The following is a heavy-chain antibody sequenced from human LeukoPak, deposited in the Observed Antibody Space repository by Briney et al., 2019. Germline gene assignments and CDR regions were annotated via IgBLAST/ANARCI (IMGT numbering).Heavy chain of an antibody. J-gene: IGHJ5*02. D-gene: IGHD7-27*01. CDR1: GFTVSSNY. Sequence: GGSLRLSCAASGFTVSSNYMNWVRQAPGKGLVWVSRINTDGSSTSYADSVKGRFTISRDNAKNTLYLQMNSLRAEDTAVYYCARGSNWGSSNQRGNYNWFDPWGQGALVTVSS. CDR3: ARGSNWGSSNQRGNYNWFDP. V-gene: IGHV3-74*01. CDR2: INTDGSST.